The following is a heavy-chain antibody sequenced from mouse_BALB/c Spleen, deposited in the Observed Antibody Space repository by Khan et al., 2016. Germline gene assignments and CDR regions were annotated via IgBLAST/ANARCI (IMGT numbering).Heavy chain of an antibody. CDR1: GYTFTDYY. D-gene: IGHD2-4*01. J-gene: IGHJ3*01. Sequence: QVQLQQSGAELARPGASVKLSCKASGYTFTDYYINWVKQRTGQGLEWIGEIYPGSGNTYYNEKFKGKATLTADKSSSTAYMQLSSLTSEDSAVYFCARWRITTARGAWFANWGQGTLITVTA. V-gene: IGHV1-77*01. CDR2: IYPGSGNT. CDR3: ARWRITTARGAWFAN.